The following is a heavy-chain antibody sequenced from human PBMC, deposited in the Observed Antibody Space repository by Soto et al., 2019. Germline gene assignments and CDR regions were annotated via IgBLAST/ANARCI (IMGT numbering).Heavy chain of an antibody. J-gene: IGHJ4*02. Sequence: GAPVEVSCKASGGTLSSFSISWGGQAPGKRVGWMGGIIPIFGTANYAQKFQGRVTITADESTSTAYMELSSLRSEDTAVYHCARDRHYYGSGSYYLPPSDYWGQGTLVTVSS. CDR2: IIPIFGTA. CDR1: GGTLSSFS. CDR3: ARDRHYYGSGSYYLPPSDY. V-gene: IGHV1-69*13. D-gene: IGHD3-10*01.